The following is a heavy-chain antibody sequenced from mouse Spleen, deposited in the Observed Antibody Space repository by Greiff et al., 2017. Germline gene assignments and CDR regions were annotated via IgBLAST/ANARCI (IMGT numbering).Heavy chain of an antibody. J-gene: IGHJ1*01. CDR1: GYTFTSYG. Sequence: VKLLESGPELVKPGASVKLSCKASGYTFTSYGINWVKQRPGQGLEWIGRIYPRDGSTKYNEKFKGKATLTVDTSSSTAYMELHSLTSEDSAFYFCARQYYGSTWYFDVWGAGTTVTVSS. CDR3: ARQYYGSTWYFDV. D-gene: IGHD1-1*01. CDR2: IYPRDGST. V-gene: IGHV1-85*01.